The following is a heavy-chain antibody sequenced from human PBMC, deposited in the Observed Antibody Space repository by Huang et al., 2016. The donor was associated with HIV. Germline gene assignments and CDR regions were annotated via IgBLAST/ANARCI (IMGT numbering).Heavy chain of an antibody. V-gene: IGHV5-51*01. CDR1: GYMFTKYW. Sequence: EVQLVQSGAEVKKPGESLKISCKGSGYMFTKYWIGWVRQMPGKGLEWRGITYHGSADTRYSPSFQGKVTISADKSITTAYLQWSSLKASDTAIYYCARHDGARPGWVDNWGQGTLVTVSS. CDR3: ARHDGARPGWVDN. D-gene: IGHD4-17*01. CDR2: TYHGSADT. J-gene: IGHJ5*02.